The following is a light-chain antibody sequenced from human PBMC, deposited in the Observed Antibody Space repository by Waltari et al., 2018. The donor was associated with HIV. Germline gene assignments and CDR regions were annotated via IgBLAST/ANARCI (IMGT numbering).Light chain of an antibody. J-gene: IGKJ4*01. CDR1: QHVGSRR. Sequence: EFVLTQYPGTLSWSPGDRATLSYSARQHVGSRRLAGYERKLGQSPRLLIYYVSTRATGIPDRFSGSGSGTDFTLTINRLEPEDFAVYFCQQYGDTPLTFGRGTSVEIK. CDR3: QQYGDTPLT. CDR2: YVS. V-gene: IGKV3-20*01.